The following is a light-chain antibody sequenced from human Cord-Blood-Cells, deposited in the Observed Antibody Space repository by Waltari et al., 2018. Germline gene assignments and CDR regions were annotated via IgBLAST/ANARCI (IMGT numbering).Light chain of an antibody. Sequence: QSVLTPLPSASGTPGQRVTISCSGSSPNTGSNTVNRYQQLPGTAPKLLIYSNNQRPSGVPDRFSGSKSGTSASLAISGLQSEDEADYYCAAWDDSLNGVVFGGGTKLTVL. V-gene: IGLV1-44*01. CDR3: AAWDDSLNGVV. J-gene: IGLJ2*01. CDR2: SNN. CDR1: SPNTGSNT.